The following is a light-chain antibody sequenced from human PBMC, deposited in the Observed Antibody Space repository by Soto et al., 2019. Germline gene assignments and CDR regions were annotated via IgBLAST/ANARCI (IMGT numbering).Light chain of an antibody. CDR3: QQSYSTPRT. Sequence: DIQMTQSPSSLSASVGDRVTITCQASQSISTYLTWYQQNPGKAPKLLIYAASSLQSGVPSRFSGSGSGTDFTLTISSLQPEDFATYYCQQSYSTPRTFGQGTKVDIK. V-gene: IGKV1-39*01. CDR2: AAS. J-gene: IGKJ1*01. CDR1: QSISTY.